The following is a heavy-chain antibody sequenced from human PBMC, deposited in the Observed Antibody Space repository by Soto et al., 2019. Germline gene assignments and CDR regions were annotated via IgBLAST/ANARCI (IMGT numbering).Heavy chain of an antibody. CDR3: ARVHVPAATKRDYYYYYYMDV. V-gene: IGHV4-34*01. CDR2: INHSGST. J-gene: IGHJ6*03. Sequence: QVQLQQWGAGLLKPSETLSLTCAVYGGSFSGYYWSWIRQPPGKGLEWIGEINHSGSTNYNPSLKRRVTISVDTSKNQFSLKLSSVTAADTAVYYCARVHVPAATKRDYYYYYYMDVWGKGTTVTVSS. D-gene: IGHD2-2*01. CDR1: GGSFSGYY.